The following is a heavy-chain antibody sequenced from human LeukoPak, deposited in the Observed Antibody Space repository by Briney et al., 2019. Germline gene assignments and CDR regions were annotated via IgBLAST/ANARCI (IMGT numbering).Heavy chain of an antibody. Sequence: SETLSLTCTVSGYSISSGYYYGWIRQPPGKGLEWIGSIYHSGSTYYNPSLKSRVTISVDTSKNQFSLKLSSVTAADTAVYYCYRVFHYYYGMDVWRQGTTVTVSS. CDR3: YRVFHYYYGMDV. V-gene: IGHV4-38-2*02. D-gene: IGHD4-11*01. J-gene: IGHJ6*02. CDR2: IYHSGST. CDR1: GYSISSGYY.